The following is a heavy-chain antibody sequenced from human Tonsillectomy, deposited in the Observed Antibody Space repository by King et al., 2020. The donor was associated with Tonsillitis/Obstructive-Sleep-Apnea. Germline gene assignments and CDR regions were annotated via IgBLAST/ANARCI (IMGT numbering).Heavy chain of an antibody. D-gene: IGHD5-12*01. J-gene: IGHJ6*03. CDR2: ISWNSGSI. CDR3: AKDISATSYYMDV. Sequence: VQLVESGGGLVQPGRSLRLSCAASGFTFDDFAMHWVRQAPGKGLEWVSGISWNSGSIDYADSVKGRFTTSRDNAKNSLYLQMNSLRAEDTALYYCAKDISATSYYMDVWAKGPRSSSP. V-gene: IGHV3-9*01. CDR1: GFTFDDFA.